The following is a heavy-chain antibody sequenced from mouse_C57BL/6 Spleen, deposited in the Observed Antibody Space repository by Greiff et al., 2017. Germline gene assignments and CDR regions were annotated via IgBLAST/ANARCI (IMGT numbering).Heavy chain of an antibody. D-gene: IGHD2-5*01. CDR3: ARQGYSNSFAY. Sequence: EVQLVESGGDLVKPGGSLKLSCAASGFTFSSYGMSWVRQTPDKRLEWVATISSGGSYTYYPDSVKGRFTISRDTAKNTLYLQMSSLKSEDTAMYYCARQGYSNSFAYWGQGTLVTVSA. CDR2: ISSGGSYT. V-gene: IGHV5-6*01. J-gene: IGHJ3*01. CDR1: GFTFSSYG.